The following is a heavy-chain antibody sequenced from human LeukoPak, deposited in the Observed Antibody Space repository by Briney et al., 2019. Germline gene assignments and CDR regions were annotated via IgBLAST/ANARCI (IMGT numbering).Heavy chain of an antibody. CDR3: APGEWYFDY. J-gene: IGHJ4*02. CDR1: GFTFSNYA. V-gene: IGHV3-23*01. CDR2: ISVSGGSS. Sequence: TGGSLRLSCAASGFTFSNYAMSWVRQVPGKGLEWVSSISVSGGSSYYADSVQGRFTISRDNSKNTFFLQMKSLRAEDTAVYYCAPGEWYFDYWGQGTLVTVSS. D-gene: IGHD3-10*01.